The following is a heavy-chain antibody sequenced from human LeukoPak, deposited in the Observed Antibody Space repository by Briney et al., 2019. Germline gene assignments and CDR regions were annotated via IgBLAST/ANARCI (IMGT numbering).Heavy chain of an antibody. V-gene: IGHV3-30*02. Sequence: GGSLRLSCAASGFTFSSYGMHWVRQAPGKGLEWVAFIRYDGSNKYYADSVKGRFTISRDNSKNTLYLQMNSLRAEDTAVYYCARGLMITFGGVIAPFDYWGQGTLVTVSS. CDR2: IRYDGSNK. J-gene: IGHJ4*02. D-gene: IGHD3-16*02. CDR3: ARGLMITFGGVIAPFDY. CDR1: GFTFSSYG.